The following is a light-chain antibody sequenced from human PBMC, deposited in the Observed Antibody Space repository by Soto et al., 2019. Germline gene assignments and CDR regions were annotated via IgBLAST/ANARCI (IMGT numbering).Light chain of an antibody. V-gene: IGKV1-39*01. CDR2: DES. CDR1: QDIDIY. Sequence: TQMTQSPSSLSASVGDRVTITCRASQDIDIYLSWYQQKPGKVPKLLIYDESTLQSGVPSMFSGSGSGTEFTLTINNLQPEDFANYYCQQSYRTPYTFGQGTKV. CDR3: QQSYRTPYT. J-gene: IGKJ2*01.